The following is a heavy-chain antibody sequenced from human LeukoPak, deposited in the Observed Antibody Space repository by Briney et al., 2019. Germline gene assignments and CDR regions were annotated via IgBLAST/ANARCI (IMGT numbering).Heavy chain of an antibody. CDR3: AREFEGTASGAGC. J-gene: IGHJ4*02. D-gene: IGHD3-16*01. CDR1: GFIFSRYS. CDR2: MSVGSGLI. V-gene: IGHV3-21*01. Sequence: PGGSLRLSCAASGFIFSRYSMNWVRQAPGKGLEWVASMSVGSGLIYYAESVRGRFTVSRDNAKNSLYLQMKSLRADDTAVYFCAREFEGTASGAGCWGQGTLVTVSS.